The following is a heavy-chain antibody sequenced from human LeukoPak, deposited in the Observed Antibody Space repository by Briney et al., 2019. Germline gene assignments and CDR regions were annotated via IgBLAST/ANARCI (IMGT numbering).Heavy chain of an antibody. CDR2: TSAYNGNT. CDR1: GYTFTSYG. D-gene: IGHD6-13*01. CDR3: ARRDWIAAAGTVDY. J-gene: IGHJ4*02. V-gene: IGHV1-18*01. Sequence: GASVKVSCEASGYTFTSYGISWVRQAPGQGLEWMGWTSAYNGNTNYAQKLQGRVTMTTDTSTSTAYMELRSLRSDDTAVYYCARRDWIAAAGTVDYWGQGTLVTVSS.